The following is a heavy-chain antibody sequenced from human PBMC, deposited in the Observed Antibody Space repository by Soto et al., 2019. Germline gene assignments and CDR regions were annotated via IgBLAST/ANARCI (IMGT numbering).Heavy chain of an antibody. Sequence: QLQLVESGGGVVQPEKSLRLSCEASGFTFSAFDMHWVRQSPGKGLEWVATSSYDGDTKYYANSVKGRFTISRDNSRNTLDLHMNSLRAEETAMYYCTRDWSAVIGTPFDLWGQGTMSSSLQ. CDR3: TRDWSAVIGTPFDL. J-gene: IGHJ3*01. CDR1: GFTFSAFD. D-gene: IGHD6-19*01. V-gene: IGHV3-30-3*01. CDR2: SSYDGDTK.